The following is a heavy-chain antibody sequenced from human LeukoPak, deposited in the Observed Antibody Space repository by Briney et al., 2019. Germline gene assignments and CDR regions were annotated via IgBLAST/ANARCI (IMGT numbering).Heavy chain of an antibody. CDR1: GFTLSIYG. CDR2: IWYDGSNK. J-gene: IGHJ3*02. Sequence: GGSLRLSCAASGFTLSIYGMHWVRQAPGKGLEWVAVIWYDGSNKYYADSVKGRFTISRDNSKNTLYLQMNSLRAEDTAVYYCAKDLPDSGRYAFDIWGQGTMVTVSS. D-gene: IGHD1-26*01. CDR3: AKDLPDSGRYAFDI. V-gene: IGHV3-33*06.